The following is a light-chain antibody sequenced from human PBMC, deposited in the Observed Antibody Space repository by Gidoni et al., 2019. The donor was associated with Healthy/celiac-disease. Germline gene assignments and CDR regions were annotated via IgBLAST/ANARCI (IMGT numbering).Light chain of an antibody. CDR3: QQYDNLPCS. V-gene: IGKV1-33*01. Sequence: DIQMTQSPSSLSASVGDRVTITCQASQAISNYLNWYQQKPGKAPKLLIYDASNLETGVPSRFSGSGSGTDFTFTISSLQPEDIATYYCQQYDNLPCSFGQGTKLEIK. J-gene: IGKJ2*04. CDR1: QAISNY. CDR2: DAS.